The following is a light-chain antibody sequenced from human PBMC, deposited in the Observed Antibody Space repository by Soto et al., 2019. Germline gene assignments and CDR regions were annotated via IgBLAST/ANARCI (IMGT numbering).Light chain of an antibody. J-gene: IGLJ2*01. CDR1: NSDVGGYNY. CDR2: EVN. CDR3: RSYAGSNNLV. V-gene: IGLV2-8*01. Sequence: QSALTQPPSASGSLGQSVTISCTGTNSDVGGYNYVSWYQQHPGKAPKLMIYEVNKRPSGVPDRFSGSKSGNTASLTVSGLQAEDEADYHWRSYAGSNNLVFGGGTKLTVL.